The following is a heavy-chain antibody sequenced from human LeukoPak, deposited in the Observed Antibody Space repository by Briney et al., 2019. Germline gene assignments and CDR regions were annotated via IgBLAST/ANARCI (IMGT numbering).Heavy chain of an antibody. V-gene: IGHV3-30-3*01. Sequence: GGSLRLSCAASGFTFSSYAMHWVRQAPGKGLEWVAVISYDGSNKYYADSVKGRFTIPRDDSKNSLYLQMNSLKTEDTAVYYCASPVGATTVRAFDIWGQGTMVTVSS. D-gene: IGHD1-26*01. CDR3: ASPVGATTVRAFDI. J-gene: IGHJ3*02. CDR2: ISYDGSNK. CDR1: GFTFSSYA.